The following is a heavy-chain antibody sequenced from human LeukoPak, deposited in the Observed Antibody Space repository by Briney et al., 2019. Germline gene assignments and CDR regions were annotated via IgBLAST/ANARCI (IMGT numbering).Heavy chain of an antibody. D-gene: IGHD2-15*01. J-gene: IGHJ4*02. CDR3: AGSRYCSGGTCYATFDY. CDR1: GGSISSSY. V-gene: IGHV4-4*07. Sequence: SETLSLTCTVSGGSISSSYWSWIRQPAGKGLEYIGRIYTSGSTNYNPSLKNRVTMSVDTSKNHFSLKLSSVTAADTALYYCAGSRYCSGGTCYATFDYWGQGTLVTVSS. CDR2: IYTSGST.